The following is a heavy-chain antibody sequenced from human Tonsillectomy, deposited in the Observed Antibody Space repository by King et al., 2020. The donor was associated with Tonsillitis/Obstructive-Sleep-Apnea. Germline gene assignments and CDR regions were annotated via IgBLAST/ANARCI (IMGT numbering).Heavy chain of an antibody. V-gene: IGHV3-21*01. CDR1: GFTFSSYS. CDR2: ISSSSSYI. J-gene: IGHJ3*02. D-gene: IGHD5-24*01. CDR3: ARDSGAEMATNIGGAFDI. Sequence: VQLVESGGGLVKPGGSLRLSCAASGFTFSSYSMNWVRQAPGKGLEWVSSISSSSSYIYYADSVKGRFTISRDNAKNSLYLQMNSLRAEDTAVYYCARDSGAEMATNIGGAFDIWGQGTMVTVSS.